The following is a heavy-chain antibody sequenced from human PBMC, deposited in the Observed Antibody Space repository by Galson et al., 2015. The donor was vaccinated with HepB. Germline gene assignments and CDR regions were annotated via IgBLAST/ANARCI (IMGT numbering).Heavy chain of an antibody. D-gene: IGHD3-9*01. CDR3: ARNSRVHDILTDGFDN. J-gene: IGHJ4*02. CDR2: TRSTSTYI. CDR1: GFTFSSYS. Sequence: FMRLSCAASGFTFSSYSMNWVRQAPGKGLEWVSSTRSTSTYIYYADSVKGRFTISRDNAKNSLYLQMNSLRGEDTSVYYCARNSRVHDILTDGFDNWGQGTLVTVSS. V-gene: IGHV3-21*01.